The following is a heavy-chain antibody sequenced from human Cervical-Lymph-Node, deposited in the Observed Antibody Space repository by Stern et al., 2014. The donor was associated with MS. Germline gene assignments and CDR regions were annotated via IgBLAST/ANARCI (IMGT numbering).Heavy chain of an antibody. CDR2: IIPQSGDT. V-gene: IGHV1-2*06. CDR1: GYTFTNFH. Sequence: QLVQSGAEVKKPGASMKVSCRASGYTFTNFHIHWVQQAPGQGLEWVGRIIPQSGDTKYAQRFQGRVTLTRDTSVSTAYMEVSRLMSDDTAVYYCARRVTRNNFDSWGQGTLVTVSS. D-gene: IGHD4-17*01. J-gene: IGHJ4*02. CDR3: ARRVTRNNFDS.